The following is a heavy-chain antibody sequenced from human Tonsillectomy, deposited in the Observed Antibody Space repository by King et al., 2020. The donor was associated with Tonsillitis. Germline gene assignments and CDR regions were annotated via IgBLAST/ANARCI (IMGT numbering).Heavy chain of an antibody. CDR3: ASGAAYYYYGMDV. V-gene: IGHV3-53*04. CDR1: GFTVSNNY. J-gene: IGHJ6*02. D-gene: IGHD1-26*01. Sequence: VQLVESGGGLVQPGGSLRLSCAASGFTVSNNYMSWVRQAPGKGLEWVSVIYNGGSTYYADSVKGRFTTSRHNSKNTLYPQMNSLRAEDTAVYYCASGAAYYYYGMDVWGQGTTVTVSS. CDR2: IYNGGST.